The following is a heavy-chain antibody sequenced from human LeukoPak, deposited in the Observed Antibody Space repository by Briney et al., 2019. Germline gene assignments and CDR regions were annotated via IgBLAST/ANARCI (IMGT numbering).Heavy chain of an antibody. V-gene: IGHV1-69*13. CDR3: ASPRGVVTDNDAFDI. CDR2: IIPIFGTA. D-gene: IGHD2-21*02. J-gene: IGHJ3*02. Sequence: ASVKVSCKASGYTFTAYYMHWVRQAPGQGLEWMGGIIPIFGTANYAQKFQGRVTITADESTSTAYMELSSLRSEDTAVYYCASPRGVVTDNDAFDIWGQGTMVTVSS. CDR1: GYTFTAYY.